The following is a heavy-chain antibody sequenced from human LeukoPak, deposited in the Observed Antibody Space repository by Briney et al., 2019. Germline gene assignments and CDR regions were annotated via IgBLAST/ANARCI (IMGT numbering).Heavy chain of an antibody. Sequence: PGGSLRLSCAASGFTFSSHLMHWVRQAQGTGLVWVSSVKSDGTATHYAASVKGRFTISRDNAKNTLYLQMNSLRVEDTAVYYCVRKFPTGDWGQGTLVTVSS. V-gene: IGHV3-74*01. CDR1: GFTFSSHL. CDR3: VRKFPTGD. CDR2: VKSDGTAT. J-gene: IGHJ4*02. D-gene: IGHD1-14*01.